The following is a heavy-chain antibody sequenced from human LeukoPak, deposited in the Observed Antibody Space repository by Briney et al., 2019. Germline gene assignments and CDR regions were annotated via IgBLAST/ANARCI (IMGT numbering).Heavy chain of an antibody. D-gene: IGHD3-10*01. CDR3: ARGTPSGTLWVPFDY. J-gene: IGHJ4*02. V-gene: IGHV1-18*01. Sequence: ASVKVSCKASGYTFTSYGISWVRQAPGQGLEWMGWISAYNGNTNYVQKLQGRVTMTTDTSTSTAYMELRSLRSDDTAVYYCARGTPSGTLWVPFDYWGQGTLVTVSS. CDR2: ISAYNGNT. CDR1: GYTFTSYG.